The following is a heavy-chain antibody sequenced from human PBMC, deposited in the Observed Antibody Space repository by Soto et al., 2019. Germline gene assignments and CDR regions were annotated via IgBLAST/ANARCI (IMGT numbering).Heavy chain of an antibody. V-gene: IGHV4-38-2*01. Sequence: SETLSLTCAVSGYSIISGYYWGCIRQSPGKGLEWIGSIHHIGSTYYNPSLRSRVTISVDTSKNQFFLSLTSVTAADTAVYYCTRGDDFWSGYYFDFWGQGTLVTVSS. CDR3: TRGDDFWSGYYFDF. CDR1: GYSIISGYY. CDR2: IHHIGST. J-gene: IGHJ4*02. D-gene: IGHD3-3*01.